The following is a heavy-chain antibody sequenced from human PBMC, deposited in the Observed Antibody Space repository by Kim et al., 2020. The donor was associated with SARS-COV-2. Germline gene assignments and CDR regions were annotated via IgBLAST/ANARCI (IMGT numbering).Heavy chain of an antibody. J-gene: IGHJ4*02. V-gene: IGHV3-48*02. CDR1: GFTFSDYN. CDR2: IRGTATTK. CDR3: ARDNERGGSPVVN. Sequence: GGSLRLSCAASGFTFSDYNMHWVRQAPGKGLQWVSYIRGTATTKYYADSVKGRFTISRDNAKNSLYLQMNSLRDEDTAVYYCARDNERGGSPVVNWGQGALVTVSS. D-gene: IGHD2-15*01.